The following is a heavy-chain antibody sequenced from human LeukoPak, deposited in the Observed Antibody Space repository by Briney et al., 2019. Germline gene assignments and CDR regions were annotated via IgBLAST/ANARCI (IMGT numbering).Heavy chain of an antibody. CDR3: ARDPQAPYYDFWSGHSDAFDI. Sequence: SVKVSCKASGGTFSSHAISWVRQAPGQGLEWMGRIIPIFGTANYAQKFQGRVTITTDESTSTAYMELSSLRSEDTAVYYCARDPQAPYYDFWSGHSDAFDIWGQGTMVTVSS. CDR2: IIPIFGTA. J-gene: IGHJ3*02. D-gene: IGHD3-3*01. V-gene: IGHV1-69*05. CDR1: GGTFSSHA.